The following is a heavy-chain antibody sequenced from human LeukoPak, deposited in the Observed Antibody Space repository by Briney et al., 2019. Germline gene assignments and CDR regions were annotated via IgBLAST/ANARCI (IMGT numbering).Heavy chain of an antibody. CDR2: ITADGGAK. CDR3: AREATWGQWYFDL. V-gene: IGHV3-30*03. Sequence: PGGSLRLSCVVSAFTFNRHGMHWVRQAPGKGPEWVAVITADGGAKFYADSVKGRFTLSRDSSKNTLFLQMNSLSVEDTAVYYCAREATWGQWYFDLWGQGTPVTVSS. J-gene: IGHJ4*02. CDR1: AFTFNRHG. D-gene: IGHD6-19*01.